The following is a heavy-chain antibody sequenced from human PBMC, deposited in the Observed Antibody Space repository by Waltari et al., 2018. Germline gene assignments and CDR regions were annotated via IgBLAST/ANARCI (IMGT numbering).Heavy chain of an antibody. Sequence: QVQLVQSGAEVKKPGSSVTVSCKASGGTFSSYAISWVRQAPGQWLGWMGGIIPSLGRANYAQKFQGRVTITADKSTSTAYMELGSLRSEDTAVYYCARDISEGYFDYWGQGTLVTVSS. V-gene: IGHV1-69*10. CDR2: IIPSLGRA. J-gene: IGHJ4*02. CDR3: ARDISEGYFDY. CDR1: GGTFSSYA. D-gene: IGHD3-9*01.